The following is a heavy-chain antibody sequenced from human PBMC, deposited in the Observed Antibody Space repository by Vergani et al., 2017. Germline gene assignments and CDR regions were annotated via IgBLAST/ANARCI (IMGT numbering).Heavy chain of an antibody. CDR3: GRKQSPASLMDKPIDI. CDR2: ISDGGETK. V-gene: IGHV3-11*01. D-gene: IGHD1/OR15-1a*01. CDR1: GFIFSDYY. Sequence: QVQLVASGGGLVRPGGSLRLSCAASGFIFSDYYMTWIRQTPGKDLEWLAHISDGGETKMYAESLKGRFTVSWNNTKNLLIFQMKTLKVDDTATYYCGRKQSPASLMDKPIDIWGQGTLVTVSS. J-gene: IGHJ5*02.